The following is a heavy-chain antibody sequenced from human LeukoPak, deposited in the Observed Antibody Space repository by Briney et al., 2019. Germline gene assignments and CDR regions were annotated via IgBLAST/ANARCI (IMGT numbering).Heavy chain of an antibody. D-gene: IGHD3-22*01. J-gene: IGHJ5*02. V-gene: IGHV1-69*13. Sequence: ASVKVSCKASGGTFSSYAISWVRQAPGQGLEWMGGIIPIFGTANYAQKFQGRVTITADESTSTAYMELSSLRSEDTAVYYCASLYYYDSSGYHNWFGPWGQGTLVTVSS. CDR1: GGTFSSYA. CDR2: IIPIFGTA. CDR3: ASLYYYDSSGYHNWFGP.